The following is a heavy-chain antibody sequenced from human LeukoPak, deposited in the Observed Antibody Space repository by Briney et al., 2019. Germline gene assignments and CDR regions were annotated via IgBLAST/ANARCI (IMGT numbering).Heavy chain of an antibody. D-gene: IGHD1-26*01. V-gene: IGHV3-23*01. CDR3: ANLGASPSLVYYYYMDV. J-gene: IGHJ6*03. Sequence: PGGSLRLSCAASGFTFSSYAMHWVRQAPGKGLEWVSSISSSGSSTYYADSVKGRFTISRDNSKNTLYLQMNGLRAEDTAVYYCANLGASPSLVYYYYMDVWGKGTTVTVSS. CDR2: ISSSGSST. CDR1: GFTFSSYA.